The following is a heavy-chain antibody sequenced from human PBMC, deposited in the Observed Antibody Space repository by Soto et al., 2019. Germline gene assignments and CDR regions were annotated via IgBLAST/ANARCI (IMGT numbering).Heavy chain of an antibody. V-gene: IGHV1-69*12. J-gene: IGHJ6*02. CDR1: GGTFSSYA. CDR2: IIPIFGTA. Sequence: QVQLVQSGAEVKKPGSSVKVSCKASGGTFSSYAISWVRQAPGQGLEWMGGIIPIFGTADYAQTFQGRVTLPADESTSTAYMELSSLRSEDTAVYYCASHTGSSPEGRYYYGMDVWGQGTTVTVSS. CDR3: ASHTGSSPEGRYYYGMDV. D-gene: IGHD1-26*01.